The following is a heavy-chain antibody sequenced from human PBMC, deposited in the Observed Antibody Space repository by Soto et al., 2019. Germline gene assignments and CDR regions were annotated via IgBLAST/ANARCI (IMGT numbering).Heavy chain of an antibody. J-gene: IGHJ6*03. V-gene: IGHV4-34*01. CDR1: GGSFSGYY. CDR2: INHSGST. CDR3: ARRGSAYDFWSGLHYYYMDV. Sequence: SETLSLTCAVYGGSFSGYYWSWIRQPPGKGLEWIGEINHSGSTNYNPSLKSRVTISVDTSKNQFSLKLSSVTAADTAVYYCARRGSAYDFWSGLHYYYMDVWGKGTTVTVSS. D-gene: IGHD3-3*01.